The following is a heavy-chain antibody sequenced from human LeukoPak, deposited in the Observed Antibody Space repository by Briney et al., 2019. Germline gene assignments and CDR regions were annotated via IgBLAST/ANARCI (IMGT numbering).Heavy chain of an antibody. V-gene: IGHV4-4*08. CDR1: GVSISGFY. CDR3: ARRMGGFGEGEFDY. Sequence: SETLSLTCTVSGVSISGFYWNWIRQPPRKGLEWVGYSHTGGSISSNPSLNSRVAFTMDTSKNQVSLRLNSVTATDTAVYYCARRMGGFGEGEFDYWGQGNPVTVST. J-gene: IGHJ4*02. CDR2: SHTGGSI. D-gene: IGHD1-26*01.